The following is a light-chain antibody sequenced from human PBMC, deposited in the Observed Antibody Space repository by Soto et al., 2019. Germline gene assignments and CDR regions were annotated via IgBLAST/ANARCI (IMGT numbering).Light chain of an antibody. Sequence: SYELTQPPSMTVSPGQTASITCSGDELGDKYVSWYQQKAGQSPVLVIYQDNKRPSGIPERFSGSNSGSTATLTISGTQATDEADYYCQAWDSTTVVFGGGTQLTVL. J-gene: IGLJ2*01. CDR2: QDN. V-gene: IGLV3-1*01. CDR3: QAWDSTTVV. CDR1: ELGDKY.